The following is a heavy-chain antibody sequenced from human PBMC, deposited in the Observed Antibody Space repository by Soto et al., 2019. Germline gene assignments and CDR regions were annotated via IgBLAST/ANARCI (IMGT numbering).Heavy chain of an antibody. CDR1: GGSISSGGYY. V-gene: IGHV4-31*03. Sequence: SETLSLTCTVSGGSISSGGYYWSWIRQHPGKGLEWIGYIYYSGSTYYNPSLKSRVTISVDTSKNQFSLKLSSVTAADTAVYYCARGSLAGTTPYDYWGQGTLVTVSS. CDR2: IYYSGST. CDR3: ARGSLAGTTPYDY. D-gene: IGHD1-1*01. J-gene: IGHJ4*02.